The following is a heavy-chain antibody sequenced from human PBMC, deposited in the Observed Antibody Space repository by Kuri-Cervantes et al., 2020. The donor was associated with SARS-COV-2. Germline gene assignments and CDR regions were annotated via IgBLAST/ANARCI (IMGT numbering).Heavy chain of an antibody. CDR2: ISSSSSYI. D-gene: IGHD4-23*01. CDR1: GFTFSSYS. V-gene: IGHV3-21*01. J-gene: IGHJ4*02. CDR3: ARGPLLRGGNPYCFEY. Sequence: GGSLRLSCAASGFTFSSYSMNWVRQAPGKGLEWVSSISSSSSYIYYADSVKGRFTISRDNAKNSLYLQMNSLRAEDTAVYYCARGPLLRGGNPYCFEYWGQGTLVTVSS.